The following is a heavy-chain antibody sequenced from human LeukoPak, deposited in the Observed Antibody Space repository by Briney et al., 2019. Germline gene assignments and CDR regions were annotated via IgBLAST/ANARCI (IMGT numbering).Heavy chain of an antibody. J-gene: IGHJ4*02. CDR2: ISDGGYNT. CDR3: AKAKNYYLSGTYRRDFDY. Sequence: PGGSLRLSCAASGFTFSSYAMSWVRQPPGKGLEWVSAISDGGYNTYYADSVKGRFTISRDGSKNTLYLQMNSLRAEDTAVYYCAKAKNYYLSGTYRRDFDYWGQGTLVTVSS. D-gene: IGHD3-10*01. CDR1: GFTFSSYA. V-gene: IGHV3-23*01.